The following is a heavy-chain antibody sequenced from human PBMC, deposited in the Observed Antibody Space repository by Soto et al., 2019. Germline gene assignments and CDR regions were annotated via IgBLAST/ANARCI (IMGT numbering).Heavy chain of an antibody. CDR1: GGTFSTSA. D-gene: IGHD3-16*01. CDR3: ATQLKGDLDF. Sequence: QVQLVQSGAEVRKPGASVKVSCKASGGTFSTSAMNWVRQAPGQGLEWMGSIIPVFGTATYAQSFQGRLAITSDGSTTTGYMELSSLSSEDTAVYDCATQLKGDLDFWGQGTLLIVSS. V-gene: IGHV1-69*15. J-gene: IGHJ4*02. CDR2: IIPVFGTA.